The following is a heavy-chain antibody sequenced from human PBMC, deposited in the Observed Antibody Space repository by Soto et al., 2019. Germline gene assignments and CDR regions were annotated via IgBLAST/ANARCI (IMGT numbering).Heavy chain of an antibody. CDR2: IYYSGST. D-gene: IGHD2-15*01. Sequence: SETLSLTCTVSGGSISSYYWSWIRQPPGKGLEWIGYIYYSGSTNYNPSLKSRVTISVDTSKNQFSLKLSSVTAADTAVYYCARRPMGNDCSGGSCYSYYYDGMDVWGQGTTVTVSS. J-gene: IGHJ6*02. V-gene: IGHV4-59*08. CDR1: GGSISSYY. CDR3: ARRPMGNDCSGGSCYSYYYDGMDV.